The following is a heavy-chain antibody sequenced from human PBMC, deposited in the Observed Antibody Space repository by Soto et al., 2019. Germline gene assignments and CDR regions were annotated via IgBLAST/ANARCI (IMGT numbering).Heavy chain of an antibody. Sequence: EVQLVESGGGLVKPGGSLRLSCVASGFTFSTYSMNWVRQAPGKGLEWVSSMSSRSDYIFYADSVKGRFTISRDNAKNSLDLQMNSLRAENTAVYYCARRYYDDTENRDAFDIWGQGTLVTVSS. CDR2: MSSRSDYI. V-gene: IGHV3-21*01. CDR3: ARRYYDDTENRDAFDI. J-gene: IGHJ3*02. CDR1: GFTFSTYS. D-gene: IGHD3-22*01.